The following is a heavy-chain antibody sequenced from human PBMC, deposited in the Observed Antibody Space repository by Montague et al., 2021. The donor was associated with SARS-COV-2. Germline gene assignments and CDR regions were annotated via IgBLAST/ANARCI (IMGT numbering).Heavy chain of an antibody. Sequence: SLRLSCAASGFTFSSYDMHWIRQATGKGLEWVSAIGTAGDTYYPGSVKGRFTISREDAKNSLYLQMNNLRAGDTAVYYCARGDITMVQGVITYYYYYGMDVWGQGTTVTVSS. CDR3: ARGDITMVQGVITYYYYYGMDV. J-gene: IGHJ6*02. CDR2: IGTAGDT. CDR1: GFTFSSYD. D-gene: IGHD3-10*01. V-gene: IGHV3-13*04.